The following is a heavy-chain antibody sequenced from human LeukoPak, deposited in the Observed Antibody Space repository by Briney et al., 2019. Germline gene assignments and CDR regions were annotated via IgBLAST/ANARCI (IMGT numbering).Heavy chain of an antibody. D-gene: IGHD3-10*01. CDR2: IGGSGGST. Sequence: PGRSLSLSCAASGFTFSSYAMGWVRQAPGTGLEWGSAIGGSGGSTYYADSVKGRFTISRDNSKNTLYLQMNSLRAEDRAVYYCAKEARYGSGSSYYYYYYMDVWGKGTTVTVSS. CDR1: GFTFSSYA. CDR3: AKEARYGSGSSYYYYYYMDV. V-gene: IGHV3-23*01. J-gene: IGHJ6*03.